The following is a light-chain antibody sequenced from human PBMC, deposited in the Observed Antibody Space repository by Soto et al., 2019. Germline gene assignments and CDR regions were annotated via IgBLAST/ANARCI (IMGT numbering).Light chain of an antibody. CDR3: QSCDTNSVV. J-gene: IGLJ2*01. CDR1: GGSIASNH. Sequence: NFMLTQPHSVSESPGKTVTISCTRSGGSIASNHVQWYQQRPGSAPTTVIYKNDQRPSGVPDRFSGSIDSSSNSASLTISGLKTEDEADFYCQSCDTNSVVFGGGTQLTVL. CDR2: KND. V-gene: IGLV6-57*04.